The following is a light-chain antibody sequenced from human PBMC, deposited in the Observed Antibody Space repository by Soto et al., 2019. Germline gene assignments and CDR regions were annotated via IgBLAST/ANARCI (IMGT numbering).Light chain of an antibody. V-gene: IGKV1-9*01. CDR2: AAS. Sequence: DIQLTQSPSFLSASVGDRVTITCRASQGISSYLAWYQQKPGKAPKLLIYAASTLQSGVPLRFSGGGSGTSFTLTISSLQPEDFATYYCQQLLSYPITFGQGIRLEIK. CDR1: QGISSY. J-gene: IGKJ5*01. CDR3: QQLLSYPIT.